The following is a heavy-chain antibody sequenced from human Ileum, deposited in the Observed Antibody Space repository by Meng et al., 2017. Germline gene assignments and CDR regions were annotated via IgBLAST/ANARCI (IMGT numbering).Heavy chain of an antibody. V-gene: IGHV4-34*01. CDR1: GGSSSGDY. D-gene: IGHD3-3*01. Sequence: QVPLQQWGPGLVKPSETLSLTCAVDGGSSSGDYWSWLRQTPGKGLEWIGEINRGGATNYSPSLRSRATISIDTSKNQFSLNLTSVTAADTAVYYCAVGPASEWFFDSWGQGSLVTVSS. J-gene: IGHJ4*02. CDR2: INRGGAT. CDR3: AVGPASEWFFDS.